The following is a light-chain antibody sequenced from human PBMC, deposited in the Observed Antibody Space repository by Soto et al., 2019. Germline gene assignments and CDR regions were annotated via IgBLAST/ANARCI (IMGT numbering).Light chain of an antibody. CDR3: QQYNNWPRT. CDR1: QSVSSN. Sequence: EIEMRQFPATLSVSQGERATLSCRASQSVSSNLAWYQQKPGQAPRLLILDASTRATGIPARFSGSGSGTEFTLSISSLQSEDFAVYYCQQYNNWPRTFGQGTKVDIK. CDR2: DAS. J-gene: IGKJ1*01. V-gene: IGKV3-15*01.